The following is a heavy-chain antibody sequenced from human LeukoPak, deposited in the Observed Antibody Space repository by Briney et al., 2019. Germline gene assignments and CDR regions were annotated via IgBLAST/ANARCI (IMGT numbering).Heavy chain of an antibody. J-gene: IGHJ6*02. V-gene: IGHV3-21*01. CDR2: ISSSSSYK. CDR3: ARGTQSYYGMDV. Sequence: GGSLRLSCAAPGFTFSSCTLNWVRQAPGKGLEWVSSISSSSSYKYYADSVKGRFTISRDNAKNSLYLQMNSLRAEDTAVYYCARGTQSYYGMDVWGQGTSVTVSS. CDR1: GFTFSSCT.